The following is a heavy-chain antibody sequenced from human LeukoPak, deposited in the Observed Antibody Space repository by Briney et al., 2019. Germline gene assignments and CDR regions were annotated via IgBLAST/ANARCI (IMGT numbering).Heavy chain of an antibody. CDR3: AKDPDSSGWYYFDY. Sequence: PGRSLRLSCAASGFTFSSYGMHWVRQAPGKGLEWVAVISYDGSNKYYADSVKGRFTISRDNSKNTLYLQMTSLRAEDTAVYYCAKDPDSSGWYYFDYWGQGTLVTVSS. D-gene: IGHD6-19*01. CDR2: ISYDGSNK. V-gene: IGHV3-30*18. J-gene: IGHJ4*02. CDR1: GFTFSSYG.